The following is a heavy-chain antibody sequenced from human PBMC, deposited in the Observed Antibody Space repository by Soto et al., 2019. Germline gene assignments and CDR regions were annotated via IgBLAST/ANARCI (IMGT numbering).Heavy chain of an antibody. Sequence: QVQLVESGGGVVQPGRSLSLSCAASGFTFSSYAMHWVRQAPGKGLEWVAVISYDGSNKYYADSVKGRFTISRDNSKNPLYLQMTSLRAEDTAVYYCARPLWRDDYNWGYFDLWGRGNLVTVSS. J-gene: IGHJ2*01. CDR2: ISYDGSNK. CDR3: ARPLWRDDYNWGYFDL. D-gene: IGHD4-4*01. CDR1: GFTFSSYA. V-gene: IGHV3-30-3*01.